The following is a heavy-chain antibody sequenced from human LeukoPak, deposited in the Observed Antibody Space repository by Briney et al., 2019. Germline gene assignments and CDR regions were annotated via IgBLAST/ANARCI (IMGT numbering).Heavy chain of an antibody. CDR2: SDDGGHT. V-gene: IGHV4-4*07. J-gene: IGHJ4*02. D-gene: IGHD5-24*01. CDR1: GGSISGYK. CDR3: ARAARRPDGWTGGSYH. Sequence: SETLSLICSVSGGSISGYKWAWIRQPAGKGLEWLGRSDDGGHTDYSPSLESRLTVSIDKSKNQVSLKLTSVTSADTAVYYCARAARRPDGWTGGSYHWGQGIPVTVSS.